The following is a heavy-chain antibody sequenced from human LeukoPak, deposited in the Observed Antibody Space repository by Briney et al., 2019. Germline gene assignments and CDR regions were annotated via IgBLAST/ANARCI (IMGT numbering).Heavy chain of an antibody. CDR3: AGSKADCSGGNCYKTWFDS. CDR1: EDSFIQYW. V-gene: IGHV5-51*03. Sequence: GESLKISCKDSEDSFIQYWIGWVRQMPGKGLEWMGVIFVTDSHTKYSPSFQGQVTISADKSISTAYLQWSSLKASDTAMYYCAGSKADCSGGNCYKTWFDSWGQGTPVTVS. D-gene: IGHD2-15*01. CDR2: IFVTDSHT. J-gene: IGHJ5*01.